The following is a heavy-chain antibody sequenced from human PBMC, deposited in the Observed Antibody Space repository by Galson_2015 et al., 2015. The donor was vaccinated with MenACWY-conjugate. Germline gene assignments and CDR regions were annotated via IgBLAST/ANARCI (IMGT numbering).Heavy chain of an antibody. CDR3: ARGAPRYDP. D-gene: IGHD1-26*01. CDR2: TYCRSKCYS. Sequence: CAISGDSVSSNSAAWNWIRQSPSRGLEWLGRTYCRSKCYSDYAVSVKGRITISPDTSKNQFSLQLNSVTPEDTAVYYCARGAPRYDPWGQGTRVTVSS. J-gene: IGHJ5*02. V-gene: IGHV6-1*01. CDR1: GDSVSSNSAA.